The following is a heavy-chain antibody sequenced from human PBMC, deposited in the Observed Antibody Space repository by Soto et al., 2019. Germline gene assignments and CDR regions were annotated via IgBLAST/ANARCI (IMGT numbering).Heavy chain of an antibody. V-gene: IGHV3-33*06. Sequence: PGGSLRLSCAASGFTFSSYGMHWVRQAPGKGLEWVAVIWYDGSNKYYADSVKSRFTISRDNSKNTLYLQMNSLRADDTAVYYCAKRARGGSGNTYFDHWGQGTLVTVSS. CDR1: GFTFSSYG. CDR3: AKRARGGSGNTYFDH. CDR2: IWYDGSNK. D-gene: IGHD3-10*01. J-gene: IGHJ4*02.